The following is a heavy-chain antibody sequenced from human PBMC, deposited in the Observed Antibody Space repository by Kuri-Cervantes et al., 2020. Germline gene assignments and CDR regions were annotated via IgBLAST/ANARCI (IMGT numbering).Heavy chain of an antibody. V-gene: IGHV3-33*01. Sequence: GESLKISCAASGFTFSSYGMHWVRQAPGKGLEWVAVIWYDGSNKYYADSVKGRFTISRDNSKNTLYLQMNSLRAEDTAVYYCARAIVGAGVYYYYGMDVWGQGTTVTVSS. CDR3: ARAIVGAGVYYYYGMDV. D-gene: IGHD1-26*01. CDR1: GFTFSSYG. CDR2: IWYDGSNK. J-gene: IGHJ6*02.